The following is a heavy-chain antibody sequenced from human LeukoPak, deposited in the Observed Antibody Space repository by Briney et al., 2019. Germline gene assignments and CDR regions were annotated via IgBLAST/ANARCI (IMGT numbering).Heavy chain of an antibody. V-gene: IGHV3-23*01. D-gene: IGHD3-22*01. CDR1: GFTFRNYA. Sequence: GGTLRLSCAVSGFTFRNYAMSCVRRAPEKGLEYVSGIDGNGDKVYYADSVKGRFTISRDNSKSTLHLQMNRLNGDDTAVYYGTKRDYTDSSGYAPLFESWGQGTLVTVSS. CDR3: TKRDYTDSSGYAPLFES. CDR2: IDGNGDKV. J-gene: IGHJ4*02.